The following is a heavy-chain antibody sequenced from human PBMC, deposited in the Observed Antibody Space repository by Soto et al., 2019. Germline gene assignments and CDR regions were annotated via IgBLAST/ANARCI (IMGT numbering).Heavy chain of an antibody. CDR3: ARDLPTGDFDY. Sequence: GGSLRLSCAASGFTFSSYAMHWVRQAPGKGLEWVAVISYDGSNKYYADSVKGRFTISRDNSKNTLYLQMNSLRAEDTAVYYCARDLPTGDFDYWGQGTLVTVSS. CDR1: GFTFSSYA. J-gene: IGHJ4*02. V-gene: IGHV3-30-3*01. CDR2: ISYDGSNK.